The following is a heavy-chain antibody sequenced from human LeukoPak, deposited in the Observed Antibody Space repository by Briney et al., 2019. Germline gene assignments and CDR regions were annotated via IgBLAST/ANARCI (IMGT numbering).Heavy chain of an antibody. Sequence: PSGTLSLTCTVSGGSISSGDYYWSWIRQPPGKGLEWIGYIYYSGSTYYNPSLKSRVTISEDTSKNQFSLKLSSVTAADTAVYYCARVTGFGESEFDYWGQGTLVTVSS. CDR3: ARVTGFGESEFDY. V-gene: IGHV4-30-4*08. CDR2: IYYSGST. D-gene: IGHD3-10*01. CDR1: GGSISSGDYY. J-gene: IGHJ4*02.